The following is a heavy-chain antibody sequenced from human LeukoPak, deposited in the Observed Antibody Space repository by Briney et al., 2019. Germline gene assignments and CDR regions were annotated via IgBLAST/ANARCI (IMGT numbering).Heavy chain of an antibody. CDR2: IWYDGSNK. CDR1: GFTFSSYG. J-gene: IGHJ4*02. Sequence: PGGSLSLSCAASGFTFSSYGMHWVRQAPGKGLEWVAVIWYDGSNKYYADSVKGRFTISRDNSKNTLYRQMNSLRAEDTAVYYCARGAPYYYDSSGYYYVDYRGQGTLVTVSS. CDR3: ARGAPYYYDSSGYYYVDY. D-gene: IGHD3-22*01. V-gene: IGHV3-33*01.